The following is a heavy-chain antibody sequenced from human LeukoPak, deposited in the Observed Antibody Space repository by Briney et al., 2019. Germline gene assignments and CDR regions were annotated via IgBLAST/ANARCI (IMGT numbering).Heavy chain of an antibody. D-gene: IGHD1-14*01. J-gene: IGHJ5*02. V-gene: IGHV4-38-2*02. CDR1: GYSISSGYY. CDR2: IYHSGYT. Sequence: SETLSLTCTVSGYSISSGYYWSWIRQPPGKGLEWFGSIYHSGYTFYNPSLKSRVTMSVDTSKNQFSLKLNSVTAADTAVYYCAREGTARWFDPWGQGTLVTVSS. CDR3: AREGTARWFDP.